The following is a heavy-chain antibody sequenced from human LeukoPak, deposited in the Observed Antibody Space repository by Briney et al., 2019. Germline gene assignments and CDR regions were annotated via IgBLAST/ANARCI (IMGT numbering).Heavy chain of an antibody. J-gene: IGHJ4*02. D-gene: IGHD3-9*01. CDR2: INHSGST. V-gene: IGHV4-34*01. Sequence: SETLSLTCAVYGGSFSGYYWSWIRQPPGKGLEWIGEINHSGSTNYNPSLKSRVTISVDTSKNQFSLKLSSVTAADTAVYYCARNDILTGYYNRGFDCWGQGTLVTVSS. CDR3: ARNDILTGYYNRGFDC. CDR1: GGSFSGYY.